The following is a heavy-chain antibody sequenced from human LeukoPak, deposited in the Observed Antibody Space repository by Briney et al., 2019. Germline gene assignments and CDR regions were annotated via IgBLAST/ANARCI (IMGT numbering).Heavy chain of an antibody. D-gene: IGHD3-10*01. CDR3: ARFNYYGSGSPNYFEY. CDR1: GFTFSDYS. Sequence: GGSLRLSCAASGFTFSDYSMNWVRQAPGKGLEWVSSITSTSSSIYYADSVKGRFTISRDNAKNSLYLQMNSLRAEDTAVYYCARFNYYGSGSPNYFEYWGQGTLVTVSS. V-gene: IGHV3-21*01. CDR2: ITSTSSSI. J-gene: IGHJ4*02.